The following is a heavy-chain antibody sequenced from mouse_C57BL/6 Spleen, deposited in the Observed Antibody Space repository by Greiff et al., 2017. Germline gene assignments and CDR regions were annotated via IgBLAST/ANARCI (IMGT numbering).Heavy chain of an antibody. Sequence: EVKLQESGPGLVKPSQSLSLTCSVTGYSITSGYYWNWIRQFPGNKLEWMGYISYDGSNNYNPSLKNRISITRDTSKNQFFLKLNSVTTEDTATYYCARDRQLRLRDAMDYWGQGTSVTVSS. D-gene: IGHD3-2*02. V-gene: IGHV3-6*01. CDR3: ARDRQLRLRDAMDY. J-gene: IGHJ4*01. CDR1: GYSITSGYY. CDR2: ISYDGSN.